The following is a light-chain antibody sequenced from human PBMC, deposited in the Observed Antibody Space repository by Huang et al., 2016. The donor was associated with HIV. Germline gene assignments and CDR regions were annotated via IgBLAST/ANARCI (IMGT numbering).Light chain of an antibody. CDR1: QSINRW. CDR2: DAS. V-gene: IGKV1-5*01. J-gene: IGKJ1*01. Sequence: DIQMTQSPFTLSASVGDRVTITCRASQSINRWLAWYQQKLGKAPKLLIYDASTLDRGVPSRCSGSGSGTEFTLTITSLQAEDFATYYCQQYNSYPWTFGQGSKVDIK. CDR3: QQYNSYPWT.